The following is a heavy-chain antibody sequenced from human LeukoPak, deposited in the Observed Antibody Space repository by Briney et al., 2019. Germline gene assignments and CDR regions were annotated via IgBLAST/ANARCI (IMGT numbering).Heavy chain of an antibody. CDR2: IYYSGST. CDR3: ARRIIWVSGDIPTGSNWFDP. J-gene: IGHJ5*02. D-gene: IGHD1-26*01. V-gene: IGHV4-39*07. Sequence: SETLSLTCKVSSGSISSSSYYWGWIRQPPGKGLEWIGIIYYSGSTYYNPSLKSRVTISVDTSKNQFSLKLSSVTAADTAVYYCARRIIWVSGDIPTGSNWFDPWGQGTLVTVSS. CDR1: SGSISSSSYY.